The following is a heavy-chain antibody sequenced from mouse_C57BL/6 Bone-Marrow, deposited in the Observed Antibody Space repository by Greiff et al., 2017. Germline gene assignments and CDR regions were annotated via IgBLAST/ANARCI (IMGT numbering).Heavy chain of an antibody. Sequence: EVMLVESGGDLVKPGGSLKLSCAASGFTFSSYGMSWVRQTPDKRLEWVATISSGGSYTYYPDSVKGRFTISRDNATNTLYLQMSSLKSEDTAMYYCTRGPHYFDDWGQGTTLTVSS. CDR1: GFTFSSYG. CDR2: ISSGGSYT. J-gene: IGHJ2*01. V-gene: IGHV5-6*02. CDR3: TRGPHYFDD.